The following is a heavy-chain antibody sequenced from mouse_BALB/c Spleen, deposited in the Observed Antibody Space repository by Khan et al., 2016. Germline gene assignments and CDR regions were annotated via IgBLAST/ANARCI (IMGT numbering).Heavy chain of an antibody. CDR1: GFDFSRYW. Sequence: EVKLLESGGGLVQPGGSLKLSCAATGFDFSRYWMSWVRQAPGKGLEWIGEINPDSSTINYTPSLKDKFIISRDNAKNTLYLQMSKVRSEDTALYYCARLYYYGSSDYWGQGTTLTISS. D-gene: IGHD1-1*01. J-gene: IGHJ2*01. V-gene: IGHV4-1*02. CDR2: INPDSSTI. CDR3: ARLYYYGSSDY.